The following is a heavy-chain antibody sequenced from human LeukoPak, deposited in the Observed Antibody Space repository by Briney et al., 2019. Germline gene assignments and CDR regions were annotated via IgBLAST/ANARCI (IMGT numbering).Heavy chain of an antibody. J-gene: IGHJ4*02. CDR3: ARGGNNSGWNAYFDY. D-gene: IGHD6-19*01. Sequence: LSLTYTVSGVSISSTDYYWGWIRQAPGKGLEWVSYISRGASTIYYADSVKGRFTISRDNAKNSLYLQMDSLRAEDTALYYCARGGNNSGWNAYFDYWGQGSLVTVSS. CDR2: ISRGASTI. CDR1: GVSISSTDYY. V-gene: IGHV3-11*01.